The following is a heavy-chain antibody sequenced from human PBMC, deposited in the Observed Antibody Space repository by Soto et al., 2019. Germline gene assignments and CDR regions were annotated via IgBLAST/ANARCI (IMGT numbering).Heavy chain of an antibody. J-gene: IGHJ4*02. D-gene: IGHD3-22*01. CDR2: IYWDDDK. CDR3: AHHPYDTSGYLLDY. Sequence: QITLKESGPTLVKPTQTLTLTCTFSGFSLNTSGVGVGWIRQPPGKALEWLALIYWDDDKRSSPSLKSRLTTTRDTSKTQVVLRMTNMDPVDTATYYCAHHPYDTSGYLLDYWGQGILVTVSS. CDR1: GFSLNTSGVG. V-gene: IGHV2-5*02.